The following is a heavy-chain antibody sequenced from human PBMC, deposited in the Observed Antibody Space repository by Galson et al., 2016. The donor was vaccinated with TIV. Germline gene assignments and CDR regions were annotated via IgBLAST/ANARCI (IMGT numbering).Heavy chain of an antibody. CDR2: GYPDDSDN. J-gene: IGHJ4*02. D-gene: IGHD5-18*01. CDR3: VRHKGGYNFGFSLDN. Sequence: QSGAEVKEPEESLKVSCKASGSTFTNYWIGWVRQMPGKGLEWMGIGYPDDSDNKYSPSFQGQVTISADKSINTAYLQWTSLKASDTAIYYCVRHKGGYNFGFSLDNWGQGTLVTVSS. V-gene: IGHV5-51*01. CDR1: GSTFTNYW.